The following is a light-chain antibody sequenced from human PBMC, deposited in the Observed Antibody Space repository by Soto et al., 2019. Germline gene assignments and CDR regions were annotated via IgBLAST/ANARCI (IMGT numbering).Light chain of an antibody. CDR1: QSVSSN. J-gene: IGKJ5*01. CDR2: GAS. CDR3: QQYYSTIT. Sequence: ERLLTQSRATLSVSPGERATLSCRASQSVSSNLAWYQQKPGQAPRLVIYGASTRATGIPARFSGSGSGTDFTLTISSLQSEDVAVYYCQQYYSTITFGQGTRLEIK. V-gene: IGKV3-15*01.